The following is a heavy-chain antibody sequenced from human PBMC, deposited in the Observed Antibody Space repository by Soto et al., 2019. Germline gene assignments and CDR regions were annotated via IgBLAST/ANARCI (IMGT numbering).Heavy chain of an antibody. D-gene: IGHD6-13*01. CDR1: GASISSYF. CDR3: AAGNDY. J-gene: IGHJ4*02. Sequence: QVQLQESGPGLVKPSETLSLTCTVSGASISSYFWNWIRQPPGKGLEWIGNMHYSGTTNYNPSLKSRLTISVDTSKNHFSLKLSSVTAADTAIYDCAAGNDYWGQGTLVTVSS. V-gene: IGHV4-59*01. CDR2: MHYSGTT.